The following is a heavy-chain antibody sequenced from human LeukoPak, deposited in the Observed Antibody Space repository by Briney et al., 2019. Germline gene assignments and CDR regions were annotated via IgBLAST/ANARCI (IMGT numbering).Heavy chain of an antibody. Sequence: RASVKVSCKASGYTFTSYYMHWVRQAPGQGLEWMGIINPSGGSTSYAQKFQGRVTMTTDTSTSTAYMELRSLRSDDTAVYYCARLIRDTAMVWSVIWFDPWGQGTLVTVSS. J-gene: IGHJ5*02. CDR3: ARLIRDTAMVWSVIWFDP. D-gene: IGHD5-18*01. V-gene: IGHV1-46*01. CDR2: INPSGGST. CDR1: GYTFTSYY.